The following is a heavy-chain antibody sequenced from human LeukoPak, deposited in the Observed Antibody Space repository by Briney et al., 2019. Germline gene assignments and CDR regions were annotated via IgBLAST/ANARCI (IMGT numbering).Heavy chain of an antibody. V-gene: IGHV1-8*03. CDR1: GYTFTSYD. CDR3: ARAIFGVVTHHAFAI. D-gene: IGHD3-3*01. CDR2: MNPNGGNT. J-gene: IGHJ3*02. Sequence: EASVKVSCKPSGYTFTSYDINWVRQATGEGLEWMGWMNPNGGNTAYAQKFQGRGTITRNTSISTAYMELSSLRSEHTAVYFCARAIFGVVTHHAFAIWGQGTMVTV.